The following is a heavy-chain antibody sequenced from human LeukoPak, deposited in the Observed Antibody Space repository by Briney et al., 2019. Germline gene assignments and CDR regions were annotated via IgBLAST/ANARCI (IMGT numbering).Heavy chain of an antibody. CDR2: VDPEDGET. CDR1: GYTFTDYY. D-gene: IGHD6-13*01. J-gene: IGHJ4*02. CDR3: ATVRGMEVFDY. Sequence: GATVKISCKASGYTFTDYYMHWVQQAPGKGLEWMGRVDPEDGETIYAEKFQGRVTITADTSTDTAYMELSSLRSEDTAVYYCATVRGMEVFDYWGQGTLVTVSS. V-gene: IGHV1-69-2*01.